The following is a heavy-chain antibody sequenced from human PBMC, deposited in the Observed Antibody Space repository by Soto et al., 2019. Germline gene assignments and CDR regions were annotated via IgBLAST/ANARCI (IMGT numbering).Heavy chain of an antibody. CDR2: ISHSGSA. V-gene: IGHV4-38-2*01. CDR3: ARGLSGGFDY. J-gene: IGHJ4*02. Sequence: SETLSLTCAASGYSISSDYYWGWIRQPPGKGLEWIGSISHSGSAYCNPPLKTRVTMSVDTPKNQFSLKLSSVTAADTALYYCARGLSGGFDYWGQGTLVTVSS. CDR1: GYSISSDYY. D-gene: IGHD7-27*01.